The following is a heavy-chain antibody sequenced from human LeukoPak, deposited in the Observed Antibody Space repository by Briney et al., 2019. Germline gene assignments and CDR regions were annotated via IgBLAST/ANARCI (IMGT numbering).Heavy chain of an antibody. CDR1: GFSFGTYV. V-gene: IGHV3-30*18. J-gene: IGHJ4*02. CDR3: AKGDVPTDYFDY. Sequence: GGSLRLSCAASGFSFGTYVINWVRQAPGKGLEWVALISFDASNKHYADSAKGRFTISRDNSKNTLYLQMNSLRAEDTAVYYCAKGDVPTDYFDYWGQGTLVTVSS. CDR2: ISFDASNK.